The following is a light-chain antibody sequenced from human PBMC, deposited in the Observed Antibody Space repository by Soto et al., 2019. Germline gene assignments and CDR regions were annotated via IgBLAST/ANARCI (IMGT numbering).Light chain of an antibody. CDR1: SSDVGAYNY. Sequence: QSALTQPASVSGSPGQSITISCTGTSSDVGAYNYVSWYQQHPGKAPKLLIYDVNNRPSGVSNRFSASKSGNTASLTISGLQAEDEADYYCTSYTSSSTYVFGTGTKVTVL. V-gene: IGLV2-14*03. CDR3: TSYTSSSTYV. J-gene: IGLJ1*01. CDR2: DVN.